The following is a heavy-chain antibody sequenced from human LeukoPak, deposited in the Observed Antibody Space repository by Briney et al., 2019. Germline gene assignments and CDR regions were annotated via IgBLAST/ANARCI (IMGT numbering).Heavy chain of an antibody. CDR3: AKGYSGYEYWAFDI. Sequence: GGSLRLSCTASGFTFNTYSMTWVRQAPGKGLEWVAAISKDSSATYYAGSAKGRFTISRDNSKNTLYLQMISLRAEDTALYYCAKGYSGYEYWAFDIWGQGTMVTVSS. J-gene: IGHJ3*02. CDR1: GFTFNTYS. V-gene: IGHV3-23*01. CDR2: ISKDSSAT. D-gene: IGHD5-12*01.